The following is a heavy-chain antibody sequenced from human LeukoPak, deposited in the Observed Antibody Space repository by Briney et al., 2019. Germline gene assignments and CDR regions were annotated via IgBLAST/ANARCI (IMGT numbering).Heavy chain of an antibody. Sequence: PGGSLRLSCAASGFTFSSYSMNWVRQAPGKGLEWVSLISGDGGSTYYADSVKGRFTISRDNSKNSLYLQMNSLRTEDTALYHCAKDISSSRRTFDYWGQGTLVTVSA. J-gene: IGHJ4*02. V-gene: IGHV3-43*02. CDR3: AKDISSSRRTFDY. D-gene: IGHD2-2*01. CDR1: GFTFSSYS. CDR2: ISGDGGST.